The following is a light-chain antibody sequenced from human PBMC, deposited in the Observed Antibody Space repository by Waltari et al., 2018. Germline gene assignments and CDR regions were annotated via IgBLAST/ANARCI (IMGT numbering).Light chain of an antibody. V-gene: IGLV2-14*01. CDR3: SSYTTSSRV. J-gene: IGLJ2*01. Sequence: QSALTQPASVSGTPGQSITISCTGTSEDIGGYDHVSWYQQYPGKAPRLILYEVTNLLSDVSFLFSGSKSGNMASLTISGLQADDEADYYCSSYTTSSRVFGGGTKVTVL. CDR2: EVT. CDR1: SEDIGGYDH.